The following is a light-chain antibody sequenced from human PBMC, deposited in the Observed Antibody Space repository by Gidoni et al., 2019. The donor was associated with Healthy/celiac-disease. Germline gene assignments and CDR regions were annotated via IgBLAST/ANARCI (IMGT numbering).Light chain of an antibody. CDR3: QQYYSTPPT. CDR2: WAS. CDR1: QSVLYSSNNKNY. V-gene: IGKV4-1*01. J-gene: IGKJ4*01. Sequence: DIVMTQAPDSLAVSLGERATINCKSSQSVLYSSNNKNYLAWYQQKPGQPPKLLIYWASTRESGFPDRFSCSGSGTDFTLTISSLQAEDVAVYYCQQYYSTPPTFGGGTKVEIK.